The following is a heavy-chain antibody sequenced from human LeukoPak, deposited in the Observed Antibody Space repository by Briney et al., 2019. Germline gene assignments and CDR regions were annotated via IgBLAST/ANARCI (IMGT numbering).Heavy chain of an antibody. Sequence: GGSLRLSCAASGFTFTKYWMNWVRQAPGKGLEWVATIKQDGGERYNVDSVKGRFTISRDTAKNSLYLQMNSLRAEDTAMYYCARGTGDFDYWGQGTLVTVSS. J-gene: IGHJ4*02. V-gene: IGHV3-7*05. CDR3: ARGTGDFDY. D-gene: IGHD2-8*02. CDR1: GFTFTKYW. CDR2: IKQDGGER.